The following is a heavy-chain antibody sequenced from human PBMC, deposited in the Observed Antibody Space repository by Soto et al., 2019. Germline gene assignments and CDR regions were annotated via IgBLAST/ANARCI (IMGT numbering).Heavy chain of an antibody. J-gene: IGHJ6*02. CDR1: GCTVSSHG. Sequence: QVQLEESGGGVVQPGRSLRLSCAASGCTVSSHGMYWVRQPPGKGLEWVAVISHDGSKEYYADSVKGRFTISRDNSKNTLDLQMNSMRAEDTAVYYCAKEQHGYSYGERGTGLEVWGHGTKVTVSS. V-gene: IGHV3-30*18. CDR2: ISHDGSKE. CDR3: AKEQHGYSYGERGTGLEV. D-gene: IGHD5-18*01.